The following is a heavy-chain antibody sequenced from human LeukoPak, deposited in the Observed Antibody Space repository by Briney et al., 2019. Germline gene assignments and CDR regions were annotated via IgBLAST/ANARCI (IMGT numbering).Heavy chain of an antibody. CDR3: ARDRMVRGVRVYYYGMDV. CDR1: GYTFSSYY. V-gene: IGHV1-46*01. D-gene: IGHD3-10*01. Sequence: ASVKVSCKASGYTFSSYYMHWVRQAPGQGLEWLGIINPNGGITGYAQKLQGRVTMTTDTSTSTAYMELRSLRSDDTAVYYCARDRMVRGVRVYYYGMDVWGQGTTVTVSS. CDR2: INPNGGIT. J-gene: IGHJ6*02.